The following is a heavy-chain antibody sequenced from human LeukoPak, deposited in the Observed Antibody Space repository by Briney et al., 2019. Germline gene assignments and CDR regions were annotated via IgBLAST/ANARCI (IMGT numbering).Heavy chain of an antibody. J-gene: IGHJ5*02. CDR2: IYYSGST. CDR3: ARHRSAPILLWRWFDP. CDR1: GGSTSSSSYY. Sequence: SETLSLTCTVSGGSTSSSSYYWGWIRQPPGKGLEWIGSIYYSGSTYYNPSLKSRVTISVDTSKNQFSLKLSSVTAADTAVYYCARHRSAPILLWRWFDPWGQGTLVTVSS. V-gene: IGHV4-39*01. D-gene: IGHD3-10*01.